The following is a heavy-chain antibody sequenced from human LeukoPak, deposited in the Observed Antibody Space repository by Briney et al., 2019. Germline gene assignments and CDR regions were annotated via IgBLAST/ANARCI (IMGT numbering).Heavy chain of an antibody. Sequence: PSETLSLTCAVYGGSFSGYYWSWIRQPPGKGLEWIGEISHSGSTNYNPSLKSRVTISVDTSKNQFSLKLSSVTAADTAVYYCAARYCSGGSCWADAFDIWGQGTMVTVSS. CDR2: ISHSGST. V-gene: IGHV4-34*01. J-gene: IGHJ3*02. CDR1: GGSFSGYY. D-gene: IGHD2-15*01. CDR3: AARYCSGGSCWADAFDI.